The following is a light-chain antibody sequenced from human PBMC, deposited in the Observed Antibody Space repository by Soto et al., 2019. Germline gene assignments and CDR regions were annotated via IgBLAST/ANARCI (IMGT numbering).Light chain of an antibody. CDR2: DAS. CDR3: QQYEILPIT. Sequence: DIQMTQSPSSLSASVGDRVTITCQASQHITRYLNWYQQIPGKAPKLLIYDASNLQTGVPSRFSGSGSGTDFTFTISSLQPEDIATYYCQQYEILPITFGGGTNVEIK. J-gene: IGKJ4*01. V-gene: IGKV1-33*01. CDR1: QHITRY.